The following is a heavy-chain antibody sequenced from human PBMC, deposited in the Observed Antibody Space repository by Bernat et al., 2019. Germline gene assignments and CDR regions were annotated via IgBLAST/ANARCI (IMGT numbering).Heavy chain of an antibody. D-gene: IGHD4-23*01. Sequence: EVQLVESGGGLVQPGGSLRLSCAASGFTFSSYAMSWVRQAPGKGLEWVSAISGSGGSTYYADSVKGRFTISRDNSKNTLYLQMNSLRAEDTAVYYCAKVAGPPRRSRWYYYYGMDVWGQGTTVTVSS. V-gene: IGHV3-23*04. CDR1: GFTFSSYA. CDR2: ISGSGGST. J-gene: IGHJ6*02. CDR3: AKVAGPPRRSRWYYYYGMDV.